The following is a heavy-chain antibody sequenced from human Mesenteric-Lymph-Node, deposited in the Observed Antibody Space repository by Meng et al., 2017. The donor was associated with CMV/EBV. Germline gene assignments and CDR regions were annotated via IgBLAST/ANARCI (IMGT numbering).Heavy chain of an antibody. D-gene: IGHD6-19*01. J-gene: IGHJ4*02. Sequence: CAASGFTVSSNYMSWVRQAPGKGLEWVSSLSGSGGSTYYADSVKGRFTISRDNSRNTLYLQMNSLRAEDTAIYYCARGVSVADTIDYWGQGTLVTVSS. V-gene: IGHV3-23*01. CDR3: ARGVSVADTIDY. CDR2: LSGSGGST. CDR1: GFTVSSNY.